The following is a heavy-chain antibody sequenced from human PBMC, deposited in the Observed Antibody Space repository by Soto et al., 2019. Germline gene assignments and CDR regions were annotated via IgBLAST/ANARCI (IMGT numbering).Heavy chain of an antibody. CDR2: IYYSGST. CDR3: ARDRGRGSYHDGAFHI. D-gene: IGHD1-26*01. J-gene: IGHJ3*02. Sequence: SETLSLTCTVSGGSISSGGYYWSWIRQHPGKGLEWIGYIYYSGSTYYNPSLKSRVTISVDTSKNQFSLKLSSVTAADTAVYYCARDRGRGSYHDGAFHIWGQGTMVTVSS. CDR1: GGSISSGGYY. V-gene: IGHV4-31*03.